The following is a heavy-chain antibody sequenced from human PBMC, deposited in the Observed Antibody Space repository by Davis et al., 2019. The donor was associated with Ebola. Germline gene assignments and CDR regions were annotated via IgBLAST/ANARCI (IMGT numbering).Heavy chain of an antibody. CDR3: ARPRYYGSGNFDY. CDR1: GGSISNHY. Sequence: MPGGSLRLSCTISGGSISNHYWTWIRQPPGKGLEWIGNVYYSGYSQNNPSLKSRVTISVDTSKNQFSLKLRSVTAADTAVYYCARPRYYGSGNFDYWGQGTLVTVSS. CDR2: VYYSGYS. V-gene: IGHV4-59*08. J-gene: IGHJ4*02. D-gene: IGHD3-10*01.